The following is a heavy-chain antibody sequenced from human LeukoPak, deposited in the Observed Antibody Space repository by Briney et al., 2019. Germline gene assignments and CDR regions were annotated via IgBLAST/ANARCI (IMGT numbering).Heavy chain of an antibody. CDR1: GGSISSYY. J-gene: IGHJ5*02. D-gene: IGHD6-13*01. CDR3: ARSGPSSSRNWFDP. CDR2: IYYSGST. V-gene: IGHV4-39*01. Sequence: PSETLSLTCTVSGGSISSYYWSWIRQPPGKGLEWIGSIYYSGSTYYNPSLKSRVTISVDTSKNQFSLKLSSVTAADTAVYYCARSGPSSSRNWFDPWGQGTLVTVSS.